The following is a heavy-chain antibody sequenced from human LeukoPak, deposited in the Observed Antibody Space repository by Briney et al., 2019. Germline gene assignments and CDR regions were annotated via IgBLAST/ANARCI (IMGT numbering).Heavy chain of an antibody. CDR3: AKDLGRFGPFDD. J-gene: IGHJ4*02. V-gene: IGHV3-30*18. D-gene: IGHD3-10*01. CDR1: GFTSSSYG. CDR2: ISHDGSNK. Sequence: PGRSLRLSCAASGFTSSSYGMHWVRQAPGKGLEWVAVISHDGSNKYYADSVKGRFTISRDNSKNTLYLQMNSLRAEDTAVYYCAKDLGRFGPFDDWGQGTLVTVS.